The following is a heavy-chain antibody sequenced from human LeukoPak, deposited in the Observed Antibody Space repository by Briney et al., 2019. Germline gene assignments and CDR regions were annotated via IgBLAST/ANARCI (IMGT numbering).Heavy chain of an antibody. J-gene: IGHJ4*02. D-gene: IGHD1-14*01. CDR2: LSSDGNT. Sequence: GGSLRLSCAASGFTVITNDMTWVRQAPGKGLEWVSVLSSDGNTKYADSVQGRFTISRDNSKNTLYLEMNSLSPGDTAVYYCARGVEPLAANTLAYWGQGTLVTVSS. CDR3: ARGVEPLAANTLAY. V-gene: IGHV3-53*01. CDR1: GFTVITND.